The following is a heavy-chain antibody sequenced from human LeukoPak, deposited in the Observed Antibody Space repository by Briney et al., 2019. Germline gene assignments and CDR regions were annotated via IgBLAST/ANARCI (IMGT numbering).Heavy chain of an antibody. D-gene: IGHD6-19*01. V-gene: IGHV3-33*06. CDR1: GFTFSSYG. Sequence: GRSLRLSCAASGFTFSSYGMHWVRQAPGEGLEWVAVIWYDGSNKYYADSVKGRFTISRDNSKNTLYLQMSSLRAEDTAVYYCAKDISVDDSSGCIDYWGQGTLVTVSS. CDR2: IWYDGSNK. J-gene: IGHJ4*02. CDR3: AKDISVDDSSGCIDY.